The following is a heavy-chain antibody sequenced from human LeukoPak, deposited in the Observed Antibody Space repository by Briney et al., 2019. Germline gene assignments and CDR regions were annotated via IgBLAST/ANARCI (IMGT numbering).Heavy chain of an antibody. CDR3: AKEWGPMVRGVTDY. CDR2: IYSGGST. V-gene: IGHV3-53*01. Sequence: GGSLRLSCAASGFTVSSNYMSWVRQAPGKGLEWVSVIYSGGSTYYADSVKGRFTISRDNSKNTLYLQMNSLRAEDTAVYYCAKEWGPMVRGVTDYWGQGTLVTVSS. J-gene: IGHJ4*02. D-gene: IGHD3-10*01. CDR1: GFTVSSNY.